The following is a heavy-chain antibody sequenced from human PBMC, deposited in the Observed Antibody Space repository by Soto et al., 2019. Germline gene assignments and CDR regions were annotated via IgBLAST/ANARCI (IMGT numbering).Heavy chain of an antibody. CDR2: ISSSSSYI. Sequence: GGSLRLSCAASGFTFSSYSMNWVRQAPGKGLEWVSSISSSSSYIYYADSVKGRFTISRDNAKNSLYLQMNSLRAEDTAVYYCARDFTPSPCSGWYCLFGGGMDVWGQGTTVTDSS. J-gene: IGHJ6*02. CDR3: ARDFTPSPCSGWYCLFGGGMDV. CDR1: GFTFSSYS. D-gene: IGHD6-19*01. V-gene: IGHV3-21*01.